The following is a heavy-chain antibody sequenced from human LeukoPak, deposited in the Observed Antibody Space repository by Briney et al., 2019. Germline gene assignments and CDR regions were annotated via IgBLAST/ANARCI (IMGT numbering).Heavy chain of an antibody. CDR3: ARHSHGVGYCSGGSCYYYYYGMDV. D-gene: IGHD2-15*01. J-gene: IGHJ6*02. CDR1: GGSISSYY. Sequence: PSETLSLTCTVSGGSISSYYWSWIRQPPGKGLEWIGYIYYSGSTNYNPSLKSRVIISVDTSKNQFSLKLSSVTAADTAVYYCARHSHGVGYCSGGSCYYYYYGMDVWGQGTTVTVSS. V-gene: IGHV4-59*08. CDR2: IYYSGST.